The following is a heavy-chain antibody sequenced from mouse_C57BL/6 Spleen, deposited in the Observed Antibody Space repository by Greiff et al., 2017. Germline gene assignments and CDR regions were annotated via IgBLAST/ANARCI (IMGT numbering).Heavy chain of an antibody. CDR3: ARDYYGSSYGYFDV. J-gene: IGHJ1*03. D-gene: IGHD1-1*01. Sequence: VQLQQSGPELVKPGASVKISCKASGYTFTDYYMNWVKQSHGTSLEWIGDINPNNGGTSYNQKFKGKATLTVDQSSSTAYMELRSLTSADSAVYYCARDYYGSSYGYFDVWGTGTTVTV. CDR1: GYTFTDYY. V-gene: IGHV1-26*01. CDR2: INPNNGGT.